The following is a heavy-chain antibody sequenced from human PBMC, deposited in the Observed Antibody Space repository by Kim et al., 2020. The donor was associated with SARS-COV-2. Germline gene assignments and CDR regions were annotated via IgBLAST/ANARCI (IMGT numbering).Heavy chain of an antibody. Sequence: GGSLRLSCTASGFTFDSYEMNWVRQDPGKGLEWVSYMSNSGSAIYYADSVKGRFTISRDNTKNSLYLQMNNLRAEDTAIYHCARIGAYDLFSGDYYYYGMDVWGQGTTGTVSS. J-gene: IGHJ6*01. CDR2: MSNSGSAI. D-gene: IGHD3-9*01. V-gene: IGHV3-48*03. CDR3: ARIGAYDLFSGDYYYYGMDV. CDR1: GFTFDSYE.